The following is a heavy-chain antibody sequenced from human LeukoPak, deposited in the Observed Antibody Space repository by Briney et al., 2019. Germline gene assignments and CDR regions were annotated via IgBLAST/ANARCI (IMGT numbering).Heavy chain of an antibody. CDR3: ARDHEYCSSTSRSDY. CDR1: GYSISSGYY. Sequence: PSETLSLTCTVSGYSISSGYYWGWIRQPPGKGLEWIGSIYHSGSTYYNPSLKSRVTISVDTSKNQFSLKLSSVTAADTAVYYCARDHEYCSSTSRSDYWGQGTLVTVSS. J-gene: IGHJ4*02. CDR2: IYHSGST. D-gene: IGHD2-2*01. V-gene: IGHV4-38-2*02.